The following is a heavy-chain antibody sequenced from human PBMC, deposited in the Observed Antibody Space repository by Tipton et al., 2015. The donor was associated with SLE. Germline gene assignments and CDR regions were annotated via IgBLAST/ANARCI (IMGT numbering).Heavy chain of an antibody. CDR2: IYYSGST. D-gene: IGHD3-10*01. CDR3: ARDPAGGSPGD. J-gene: IGHJ4*02. Sequence: TLSLTCTVSGGSISSHYWSWIRQPPGKGLEWIGYIYYSGSTNYNPSLKSRVTISVDTSKNQFSLKLSSVTAADTAVYYCARDPAGGSPGDWGQGTLVTVSS. CDR1: GGSISSHY. V-gene: IGHV4-59*11.